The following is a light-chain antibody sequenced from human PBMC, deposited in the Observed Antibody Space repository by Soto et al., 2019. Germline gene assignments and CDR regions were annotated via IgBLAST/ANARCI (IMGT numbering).Light chain of an antibody. J-gene: IGLJ2*01. CDR1: STNIGAGYD. CDR3: QSYDSSLSGRDVV. CDR2: GNS. Sequence: QSVLTQPPSMSGAPGQRVTISCTGSSTNIGAGYDVHWYQQLPGTAPKLLIYGNSNRPSGVPDRFSGSKSGTSASLAITGLQAEYEADYYCQSYDSSLSGRDVVFGGGTKLTVL. V-gene: IGLV1-40*01.